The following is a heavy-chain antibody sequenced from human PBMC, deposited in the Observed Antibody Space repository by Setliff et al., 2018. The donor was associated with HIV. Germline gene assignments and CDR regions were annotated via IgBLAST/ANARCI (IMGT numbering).Heavy chain of an antibody. Sequence: ASVKVSCKASGYTFRNHFMHWVRQAPGQGLEWMGRINSNRGGTNFAQKFRARIAMATDTSSNTIYMSLSNVTSEDTAMYYCARAFSTQNRIGAPNQYYFMDVWGTGTAVTVSS. CDR2: INSNRGGT. D-gene: IGHD2-15*01. V-gene: IGHV1-46*01. CDR1: GYTFRNHF. J-gene: IGHJ6*03. CDR3: ARAFSTQNRIGAPNQYYFMDV.